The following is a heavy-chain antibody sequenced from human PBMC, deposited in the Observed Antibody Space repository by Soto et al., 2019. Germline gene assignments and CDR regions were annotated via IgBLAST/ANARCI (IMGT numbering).Heavy chain of an antibody. CDR3: ARGPETTMGTFDI. V-gene: IGHV6-1*01. D-gene: IGHD5-18*01. Sequence: SQTLSLTCAISGDSVSSNSAAWNWIRQSPSRGLEWLGRTYYRSKWYSSYAVSVKSRIIINPDTSKNQFSLQLNSVTPEDTAVYYCARGPETTMGTFDIWGQGTVVTVSS. CDR2: TYYRSKWYS. J-gene: IGHJ3*02. CDR1: GDSVSSNSAA.